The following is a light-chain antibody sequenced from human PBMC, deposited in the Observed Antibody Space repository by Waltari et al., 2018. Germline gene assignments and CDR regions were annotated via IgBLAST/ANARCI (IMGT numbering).Light chain of an antibody. CDR2: EVN. CDR3: SSYAGTNIHWM. CDR1: SSDVRSYDL. V-gene: IGLV2-23*02. J-gene: IGLJ3*02. Sequence: QSALTQPASVSGSPGQSITIPCTGTSSDVRSYDLVSWYQHHPGKVPKHMIYEVNKLPSGFSSRFSGSKSVNTASLTISGLQADDEADYYCSSYAGTNIHWMFGGGTKLTVL.